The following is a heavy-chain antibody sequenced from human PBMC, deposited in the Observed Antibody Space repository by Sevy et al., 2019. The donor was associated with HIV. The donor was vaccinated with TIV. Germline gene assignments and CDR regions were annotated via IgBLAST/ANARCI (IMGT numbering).Heavy chain of an antibody. CDR1: GDSITRYF. CDR2: MYHSGST. D-gene: IGHD3-3*01. J-gene: IGHJ5*02. V-gene: IGHV4-59*01. Sequence: SETLSLTCTVSGDSITRYFWSWIRQPLGKGLEWIGYMYHSGSTNYNPSLKRRVSLSIDTSKNEFSLTLSSVTAADTAVYYCARDYRRDFWSGYSNYFDPWGPGILVTVSS. CDR3: ARDYRRDFWSGYSNYFDP.